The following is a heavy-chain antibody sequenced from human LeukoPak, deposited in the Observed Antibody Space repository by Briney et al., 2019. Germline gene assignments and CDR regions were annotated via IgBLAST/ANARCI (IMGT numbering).Heavy chain of an antibody. CDR2: IYTSGST. Sequence: SETLSLTCTVSGGSISSYYWSWIRQPPGKGLEWIGRIYTSGSTNYNPSLKSRVTISVDTSKNQFSLKLSSVTAADTAVYYCARVSPSYYYMDVWGKGTTVTVSS. CDR3: ARVSPSYYYMDV. CDR1: GGSISSYY. V-gene: IGHV4-4*08. J-gene: IGHJ6*03.